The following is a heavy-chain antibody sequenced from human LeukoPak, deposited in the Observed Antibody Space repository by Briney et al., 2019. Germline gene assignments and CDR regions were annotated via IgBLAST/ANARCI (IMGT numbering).Heavy chain of an antibody. D-gene: IGHD3-10*01. CDR1: GYSFSSGYY. CDR2: IYHSGST. Sequence: SETLSLTCTVSGYSFSSGYYWGWIRQPPGKGLEWIGRIYHSGSTYYNPSLKSRVTISVDTSKNQFSLKLSSVTAADTAVYYCARDRFPITMVRGVLYYWGQGTLVTVSS. CDR3: ARDRFPITMVRGVLYY. J-gene: IGHJ4*02. V-gene: IGHV4-38-2*02.